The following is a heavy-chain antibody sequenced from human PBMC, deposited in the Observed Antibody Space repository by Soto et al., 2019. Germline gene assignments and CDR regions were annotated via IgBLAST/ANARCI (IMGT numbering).Heavy chain of an antibody. J-gene: IGHJ6*02. V-gene: IGHV3-30-3*01. D-gene: IGHD3-10*02. CDR2: ISYDGSNT. CDR3: ARVHAMFRSYYYFGMAV. CDR1: GFTFSRFS. Sequence: QVQLVESGGGVVQPGRSLTLSCAASGFTFSRFSMHWVRQAPGKGLAWVSVISYDGSNTYYAESVKDRFNISRDDSKNPVYLQMNTLRGEVSAGSSCARVHAMFRSYYYFGMAVWGPGTPVTFAS.